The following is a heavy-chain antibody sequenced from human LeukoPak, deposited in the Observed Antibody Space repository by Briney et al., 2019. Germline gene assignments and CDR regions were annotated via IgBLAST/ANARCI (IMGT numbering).Heavy chain of an antibody. V-gene: IGHV4-39*01. CDR2: IFYTGNT. Sequence: SETLSLTCTVSGGSISSRNHYRGWIRQPPGKGLEWIGSIFYTGNTYYNPSLRSRVTMSVDTSENHFSLNLSSVTAADMAVYYCSRHVNTFDYWGQGALVTVSS. CDR3: SRHVNTFDY. CDR1: GGSISSRNHY. J-gene: IGHJ4*02.